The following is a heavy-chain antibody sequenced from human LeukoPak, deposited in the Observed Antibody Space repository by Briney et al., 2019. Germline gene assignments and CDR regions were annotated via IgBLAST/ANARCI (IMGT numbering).Heavy chain of an antibody. CDR2: ISDSSGHT. J-gene: IGHJ4*02. CDR3: AKGGVWQSYYFDY. CDR1: GFTFTSYA. V-gene: IGHV3-23*01. Sequence: PGGSLRLSCAASGFTFTSYAMSWVRQAPGKGLEWVSSISDSSGHTYYADSVRGRFTISRDNSKNTVFLQMNSLRAEDTAIYYCAKGGVWQSYYFDYWGQGTLVTVSS. D-gene: IGHD6-19*01.